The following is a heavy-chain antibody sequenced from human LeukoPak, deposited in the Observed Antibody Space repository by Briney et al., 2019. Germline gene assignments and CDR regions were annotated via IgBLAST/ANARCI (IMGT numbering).Heavy chain of an antibody. CDR2: INPNSGGT. CDR3: AREAAVAGTMFDY. J-gene: IGHJ4*02. D-gene: IGHD6-19*01. Sequence: ASVTVSCTASGYTFTGYYMHWVRQAPGQGLEWMGRINPNSGGTNYAQKFQGRVTMTRDTSISTAYMELSRLRSDDTAVYYCAREAAVAGTMFDYWGQGTLVTVSS. V-gene: IGHV1-2*06. CDR1: GYTFTGYY.